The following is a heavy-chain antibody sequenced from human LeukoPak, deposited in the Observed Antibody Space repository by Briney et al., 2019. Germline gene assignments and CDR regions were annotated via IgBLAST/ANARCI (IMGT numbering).Heavy chain of an antibody. V-gene: IGHV3-21*04. CDR1: GFTFSSYS. J-gene: IGHJ4*02. D-gene: IGHD6-6*01. Sequence: GGSLRLSCAASGFTFSSYSMNWVRQAPGKGLEWVSSISSRTSSIYHADSVKGRFTISRDNAKNSLFLQMNSLRAEDTAVYYCARDREYPAPDYWGQGTLVTVSS. CDR2: ISSRTSSI. CDR3: ARDREYPAPDY.